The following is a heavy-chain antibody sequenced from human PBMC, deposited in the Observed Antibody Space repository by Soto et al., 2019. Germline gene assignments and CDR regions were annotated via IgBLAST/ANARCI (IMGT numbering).Heavy chain of an antibody. CDR1: GDSISSGFYY. Sequence: QVQLQESGPGLVKPSQTLSLTCTVSGDSISSGFYYWSWVRQLPAKGLEWIGCIDHSGSTHHNPSLRGRVTSTVDTSKSQFSLKLCSVTAADTAVDYCVRTRSSNWYYTTFAYWGQGTLVTVSS. CDR2: IDHSGST. V-gene: IGHV4-31*03. D-gene: IGHD6-13*01. J-gene: IGHJ4*02. CDR3: VRTRSSNWYYTTFAY.